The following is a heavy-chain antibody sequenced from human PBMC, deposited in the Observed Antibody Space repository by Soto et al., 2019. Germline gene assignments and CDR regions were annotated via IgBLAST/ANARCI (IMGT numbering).Heavy chain of an antibody. CDR3: DGERRRFFDC. Sequence: QSTLKASGPTLVKPTQTLPLTCTFSVFSLSTTGVGGGWIRQPPGKAVEWLAIIYWDDDKRYSPSLKSRLTITKATSYHQVVLTMTRMDPVDTANYYCDGERRRFFDCWGQGTLVTVSS. J-gene: IGHJ4*02. V-gene: IGHV2-5*02. CDR1: VFSLSTTGVG. CDR2: IYWDDDK.